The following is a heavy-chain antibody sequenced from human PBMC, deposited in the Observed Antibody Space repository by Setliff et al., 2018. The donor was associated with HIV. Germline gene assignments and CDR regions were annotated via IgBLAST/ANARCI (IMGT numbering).Heavy chain of an antibody. J-gene: IGHJ6*02. Sequence: SETLSLTCAVHGGSLGGYYWTWIRQPPGKGLEWIGEINESGSTNYSPSLKSRITISLDTSNNQFSLNLTSVTAADTAVYYCARDPASSRGGTDVWGQGTTVTVSS. D-gene: IGHD6-6*01. CDR1: GGSLGGYY. CDR3: ARDPASSRGGTDV. V-gene: IGHV4-34*01. CDR2: INESGST.